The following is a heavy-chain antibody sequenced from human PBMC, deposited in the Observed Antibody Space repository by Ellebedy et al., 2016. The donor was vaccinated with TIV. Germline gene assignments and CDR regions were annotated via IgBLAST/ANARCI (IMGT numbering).Heavy chain of an antibody. Sequence: GESLKISCAASGFTFTNHAVSWVRQAPGKGPEWVSVISGSGGTTYYADSAKGRFTISRDNSKNTLFLQMNSLRAEDTALYYCARDTLLPATTGLDYWGPGTLVTVSS. CDR2: ISGSGGTT. J-gene: IGHJ4*02. CDR3: ARDTLLPATTGLDY. D-gene: IGHD3-10*01. V-gene: IGHV3-23*01. CDR1: GFTFTNHA.